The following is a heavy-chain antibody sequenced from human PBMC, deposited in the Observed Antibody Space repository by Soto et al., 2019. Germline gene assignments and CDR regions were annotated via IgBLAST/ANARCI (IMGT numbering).Heavy chain of an antibody. CDR1: GGSISSGGYS. CDR2: IYHSGST. J-gene: IGHJ4*02. V-gene: IGHV4-30-2*01. Sequence: PSETLSLTCAVSGGSISSGGYSWSCIRQPPGKGLEWIGYIYHSGSTYYNPSLKSPVTISVDRSKNQFSLKLSSVTAADTAVYYCARVNVYTAMVPRSHLEYWGQGTLVTVSS. CDR3: ARVNVYTAMVPRSHLEY. D-gene: IGHD5-18*01.